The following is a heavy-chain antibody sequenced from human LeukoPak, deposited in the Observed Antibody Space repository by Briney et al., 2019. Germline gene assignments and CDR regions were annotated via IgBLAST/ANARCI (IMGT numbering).Heavy chain of an antibody. CDR1: GFTVSSNY. CDR2: IYSGGST. D-gene: IGHD2-15*01. J-gene: IGHJ4*02. V-gene: IGHV3-66*01. Sequence: GGSLRLSCAASGFTVSSNYMSWVRQAPGKGLEWVSVIYSGGSTYYADSVKGRFTISRDNSKNTLYLQMNSLRAEDTAVYYCASVVVVAAIANDYWGQGTLVTVSS. CDR3: ASVVVVAAIANDY.